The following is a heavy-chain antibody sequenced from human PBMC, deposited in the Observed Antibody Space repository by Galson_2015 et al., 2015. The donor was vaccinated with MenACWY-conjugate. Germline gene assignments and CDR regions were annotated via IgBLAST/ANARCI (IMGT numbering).Heavy chain of an antibody. CDR3: ARDFISSKDQPSPDY. D-gene: IGHD6-13*01. CDR2: INWNGGST. Sequence: SLRLSCAASGFTFDDYGMSWVRQAPGKGLEWVSGINWNGGSTGYADSVKGRFTISRDNAKNSLYLQMNSLRAEDTALYYCARDFISSKDQPSPDYWGQGTRGTVSS. J-gene: IGHJ4*02. CDR1: GFTFDDYG. V-gene: IGHV3-20*04.